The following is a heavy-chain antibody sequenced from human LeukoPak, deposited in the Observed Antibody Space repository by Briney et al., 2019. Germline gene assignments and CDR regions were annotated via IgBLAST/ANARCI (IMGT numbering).Heavy chain of an antibody. Sequence: SGGSLRLSCAASGFTFSSYSMNWVRQAPGKGLEWVAAISTTSGNIYYADSVKGRFTISRDNAKTSLFLQMNSLRAEDTAVYYCARDLSGITGYTYGRGIDYWGQGTLVTVSS. CDR2: ISTTSGNI. CDR3: ARDLSGITGYTYGRGIDY. J-gene: IGHJ4*02. V-gene: IGHV3-21*04. D-gene: IGHD5-18*01. CDR1: GFTFSSYS.